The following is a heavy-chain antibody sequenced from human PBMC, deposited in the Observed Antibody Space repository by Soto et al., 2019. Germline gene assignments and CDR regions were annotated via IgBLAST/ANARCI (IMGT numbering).Heavy chain of an antibody. D-gene: IGHD2-2*01. CDR1: GFTFSSLP. Sequence: QVQLVESGGGVVQPGRSLRLSCAASGFTFSSLPMHWVRQAPGKGLEWVAVISSDGSKKYYADSVEGRFTISRDNSKNTLYLQMNSLRAEDTAVYYCASELPAPSGYYYGLDVWGQGTTVTVSS. V-gene: IGHV3-30-3*01. J-gene: IGHJ6*02. CDR2: ISSDGSKK. CDR3: ASELPAPSGYYYGLDV.